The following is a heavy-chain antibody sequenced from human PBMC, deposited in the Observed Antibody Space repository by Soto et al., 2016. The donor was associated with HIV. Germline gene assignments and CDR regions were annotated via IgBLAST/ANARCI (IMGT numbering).Heavy chain of an antibody. D-gene: IGHD3-22*01. CDR2: VDPEDGET. J-gene: IGHJ1*01. CDR1: GYTFTDYY. CDR3: ATGPRYYDGSGRAFQH. Sequence: VQLVQSGAEVKKPGASMKVSCKASGYTFTDYYMHWVQQAPGKGLEWMGLVDPEDGETIYAEKFQGRITITADTSTDTPYMELSSLRSEDTAVYYCATGPRYYDGSGRAFQHWGQGTLVTVSS. V-gene: IGHV1-69-2*01.